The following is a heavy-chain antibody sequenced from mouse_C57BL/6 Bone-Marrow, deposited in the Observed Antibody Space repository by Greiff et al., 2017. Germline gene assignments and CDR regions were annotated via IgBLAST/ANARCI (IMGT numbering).Heavy chain of an antibody. D-gene: IGHD1-1*01. Sequence: EVKLQESGGDLVKPGGSLKLSCAASGFTFSSYGMSWVRQTPYKRLEWVATISSGGSYTYYPDSVKGRFTISRDNAKNTLYLQMSSLKSEDTAMYYCARPVGDYWGQGTTLTVSS. J-gene: IGHJ2*01. CDR3: ARPVGDY. CDR2: ISSGGSYT. CDR1: GFTFSSYG. V-gene: IGHV5-6*01.